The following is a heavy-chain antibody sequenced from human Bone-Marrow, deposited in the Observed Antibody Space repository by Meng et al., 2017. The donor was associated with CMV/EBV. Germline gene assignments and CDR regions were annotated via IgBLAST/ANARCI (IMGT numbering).Heavy chain of an antibody. V-gene: IGHV1-46*01. CDR3: ESNVLGSYGMDV. CDR1: GYTFTSYY. CDR2: INPSGGST. J-gene: IGHJ6*02. D-gene: IGHD3-16*01. Sequence: ASVKVSCKASGYTFTSYYMHWVRQAPGQGLEWMGIINPSGGSTSYAQKFQGRVTMTRDTSTSTVYMELSSLRSEDTAVYYCESNVLGSYGMDVWGQGTTVTVSS.